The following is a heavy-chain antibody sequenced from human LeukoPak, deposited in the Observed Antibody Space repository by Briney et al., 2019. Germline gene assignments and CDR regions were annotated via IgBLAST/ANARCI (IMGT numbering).Heavy chain of an antibody. J-gene: IGHJ3*02. Sequence: VQPSETLSLTCTVSGGSISSYYWRWIRQPPGKGLEWIAYIYKSESINYNPSLKSRVTISLDTSKNQFSLELSSVTAADTAVYYCARLGGYPLSAFDIWGQGTVITVSS. CDR2: IYKSESI. V-gene: IGHV4-59*08. D-gene: IGHD3-22*01. CDR3: ARLGGYPLSAFDI. CDR1: GGSISSYY.